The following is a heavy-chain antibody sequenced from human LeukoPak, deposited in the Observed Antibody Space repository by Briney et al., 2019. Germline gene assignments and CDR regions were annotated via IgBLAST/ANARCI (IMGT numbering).Heavy chain of an antibody. CDR2: INHRGTT. CDR3: ARAEGSSSWTYYYYYGMDV. D-gene: IGHD6-13*01. CDR1: GDSFSGYY. J-gene: IGHJ6*02. Sequence: SETLSLTCAVYGDSFSGYYWSWIRQPPGKGLEWIAEINHRGTTHYNPSLKSRVNISADTSKNQFSLKLSSVTAADTAVYYCARAEGSSSWTYYYYYGMDVWGQGTTVTVSS. V-gene: IGHV4-34*01.